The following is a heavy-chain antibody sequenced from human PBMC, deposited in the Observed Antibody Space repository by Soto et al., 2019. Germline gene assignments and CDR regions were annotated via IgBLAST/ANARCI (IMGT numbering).Heavy chain of an antibody. CDR3: ARGRGYSYGPYYFDY. Sequence: SETLSLTCTVSGGCISSAGYYWSWVRQLPGKGLEWIGDIYYSGNTYHNPSLRSRLTISGDASKNQFSLKLSSVTAADTALYYCARGRGYSYGPYYFDYWGQGTLVTVSS. J-gene: IGHJ4*02. D-gene: IGHD5-18*01. CDR2: IYYSGNT. V-gene: IGHV4-31*03. CDR1: GGCISSAGYY.